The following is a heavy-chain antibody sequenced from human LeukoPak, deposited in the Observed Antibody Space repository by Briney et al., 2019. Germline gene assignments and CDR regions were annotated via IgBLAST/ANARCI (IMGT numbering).Heavy chain of an antibody. CDR3: ARDPDDSGGYYLDY. J-gene: IGHJ4*02. CDR2: ISSSSSTI. V-gene: IGHV3-48*04. Sequence: PGGSLRLSCAASGFTFSSYSMNWVRQAPGKGLEWVSYISSSSSTIYYADSVKGRFTISRDNAKNSLYLQMNSLRAEDTAVYYCARDPDDSGGYYLDYWGQGTLATVSS. D-gene: IGHD3-22*01. CDR1: GFTFSSYS.